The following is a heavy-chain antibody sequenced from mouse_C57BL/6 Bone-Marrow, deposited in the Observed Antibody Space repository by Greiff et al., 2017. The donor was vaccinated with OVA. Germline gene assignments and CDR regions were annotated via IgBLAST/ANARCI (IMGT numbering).Heavy chain of an antibody. V-gene: IGHV5-4*03. D-gene: IGHD1-1*01. Sequence: EVKLQESGGGLVKPGGSLKLSCAASGFTFSSYAMSWVRQTPEKRLEWVATISDGGSYTYYPDNVKGRFTISRDNAKNNLYLQMSHLKSEDTAMYYCARKSSPYYYAMDYWGQGTSVTVSS. CDR2: ISDGGSYT. J-gene: IGHJ4*01. CDR1: GFTFSSYA. CDR3: ARKSSPYYYAMDY.